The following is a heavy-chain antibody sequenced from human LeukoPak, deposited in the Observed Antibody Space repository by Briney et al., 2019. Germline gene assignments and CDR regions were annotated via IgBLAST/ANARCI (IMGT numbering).Heavy chain of an antibody. CDR2: IYYSGST. J-gene: IGHJ4*02. CDR3: AKSGGYGLIDY. Sequence: SETLSLTCTVSGGSISSYYWSWIRQPPGKGLEWIGYIYYSGSTNYNPSLKSRVTISVDTSKNQFSLKLSSVTAADTAVYYCAKSGGYGLIDYWGQGTLVTVSS. D-gene: IGHD1-26*01. V-gene: IGHV4-59*01. CDR1: GGSISSYY.